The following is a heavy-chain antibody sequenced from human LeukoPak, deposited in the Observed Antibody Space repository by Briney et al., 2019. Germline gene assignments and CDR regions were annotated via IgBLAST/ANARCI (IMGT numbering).Heavy chain of an antibody. CDR3: AGGTLKAAATDFDY. J-gene: IGHJ4*02. CDR2: INWNGGST. CDR1: GFTFDDYG. Sequence: PGGSLRLSCAASGFTFDDYGMSWVRQAPGKGLEWVSGINWNGGSTGYADSVKGRFTISRDNAKNSLYLQMNSLRAEDTALYYCAGGTLKAAATDFDYWGQGTLVTVSS. V-gene: IGHV3-20*04. D-gene: IGHD6-13*01.